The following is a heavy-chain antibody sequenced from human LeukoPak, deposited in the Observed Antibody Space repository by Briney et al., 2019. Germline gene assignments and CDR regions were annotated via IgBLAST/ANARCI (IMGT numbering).Heavy chain of an antibody. D-gene: IGHD3-16*01. CDR2: LQSDGNNR. CDR1: GFTLSRYA. V-gene: IGHV3-30*02. Sequence: GGSLRLSCAASGFTLSRYATHWVRQAPGKGLEWVAFLQSDGNNRYYADSVKGRFTISRDNSKNTLFLQMSSLRAEDTAVYYCAKNWATYYFDYWGQGTLVTVPS. J-gene: IGHJ4*02. CDR3: AKNWATYYFDY.